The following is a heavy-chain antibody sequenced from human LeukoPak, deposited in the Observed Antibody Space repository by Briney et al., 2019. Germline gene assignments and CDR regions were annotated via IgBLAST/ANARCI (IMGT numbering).Heavy chain of an antibody. CDR3: ARALYYYGSGSYFVY. Sequence: ASVKVSCKASGYTFTSYYMHWVRQAPGQGLEWMGIINPSGGSTSYAQKFQGRVTITADESTSTAYMELSSLRSEDTAVYYCARALYYYGSGSYFVYWGQGTLVNV. CDR2: INPSGGST. D-gene: IGHD3-10*01. J-gene: IGHJ4*02. CDR1: GYTFTSYY. V-gene: IGHV1-46*01.